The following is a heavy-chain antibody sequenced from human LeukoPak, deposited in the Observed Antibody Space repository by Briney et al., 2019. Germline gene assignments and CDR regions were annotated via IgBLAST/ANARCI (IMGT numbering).Heavy chain of an antibody. V-gene: IGHV5-51*01. CDR2: IYPGDSDT. J-gene: IGHJ4*02. Sequence: LGESLKISSKGSGYSFTIYWIGWVRRMPGKGLEWMGIIYPGDSDTRYSPSFQGQITISADKSISTAYLQWSSLKASDTAMYYCARRIQYYYGSGTYQYYFDYWGPGTLVTVSS. CDR1: GYSFTIYW. D-gene: IGHD3-10*01. CDR3: ARRIQYYYGSGTYQYYFDY.